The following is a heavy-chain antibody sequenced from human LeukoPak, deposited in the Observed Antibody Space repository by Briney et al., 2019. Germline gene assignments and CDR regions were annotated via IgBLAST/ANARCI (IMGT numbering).Heavy chain of an antibody. D-gene: IGHD6-19*01. V-gene: IGHV1-2*02. CDR1: GYTFTSYY. Sequence: ASVKVSFTTSGYTFTSYYIHWLRQAPGQGLEWMGWMNPNSGGTKYAQTFQGRVTLTRDTSISTAYLELSSLTSDDTAVYFCARQGSNSSGWYPVDDWGQGTLVTVSS. CDR3: ARQGSNSSGWYPVDD. J-gene: IGHJ4*02. CDR2: MNPNSGGT.